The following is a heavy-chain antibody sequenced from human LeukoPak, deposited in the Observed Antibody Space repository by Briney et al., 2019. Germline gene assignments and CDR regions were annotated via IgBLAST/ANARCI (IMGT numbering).Heavy chain of an antibody. CDR1: GGSISSYY. Sequence: PSETLSLTCTVSGGSISSYYWGWIRQPPGKGLEWIGYIYYSGRTNYNPSLKSRVTISVDTSKNQFSLKLSSVTAADTAVYYCARVESSSWGLNYYYYYMDVWGKGTTVTVSS. V-gene: IGHV4-59*01. D-gene: IGHD6-13*01. CDR3: ARVESSSWGLNYYYYYMDV. J-gene: IGHJ6*03. CDR2: IYYSGRT.